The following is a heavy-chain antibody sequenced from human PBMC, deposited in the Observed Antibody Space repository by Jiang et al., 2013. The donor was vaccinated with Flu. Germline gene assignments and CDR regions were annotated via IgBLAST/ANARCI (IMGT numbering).Heavy chain of an antibody. CDR2: IYYTGNT. Sequence: PGLVKPSETLSLTCTVSGGSISGYYWSWIRQPPGKGLEWIGYIYYTGNTKYNPSLKSRVTISVDTSNNQFSLKLSSVTAADTAVYYCAKNDYWSGYSSGNWFDPGAREP. CDR3: AKNDYWSGYSSGNWFDP. J-gene: IGHJ5*02. V-gene: IGHV4-59*08. CDR1: GGSISGYY. D-gene: IGHD3-3*01.